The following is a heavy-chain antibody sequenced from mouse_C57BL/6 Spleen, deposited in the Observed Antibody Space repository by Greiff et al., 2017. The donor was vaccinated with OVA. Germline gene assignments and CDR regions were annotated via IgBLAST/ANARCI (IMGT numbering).Heavy chain of an antibody. CDR1: GYAFTNYL. V-gene: IGHV1-54*01. CDR2: INPGSGGT. J-gene: IGHJ4*01. D-gene: IGHD2-3*01. CDR3: ARRWLLRDYAMDY. Sequence: QVQLQQSGAELVRPGTSVKVSCKASGYAFTNYLIEWVKQRPGQGLEWIGVINPGSGGTNYNEKFKGKATLTADQSSSTAYMQLSSLTSEDSAVYYCARRWLLRDYAMDYWGQGTSVTVSS.